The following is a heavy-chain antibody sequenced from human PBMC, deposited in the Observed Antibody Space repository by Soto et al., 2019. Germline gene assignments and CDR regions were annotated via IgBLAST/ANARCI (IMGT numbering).Heavy chain of an antibody. V-gene: IGHV2-70*01. CDR2: IDWDDDK. D-gene: IGHD1-1*01. CDR3: AQSGYYYYGMDV. CDR1: PFSLSTSGMC. J-gene: IGHJ6*02. Sequence: SRPRSENRTQAHELTCTLSPFSLSTSGMCVSWIRQPPGKALEWLALIDWDDDKYYSTSLKTRLTISKDTSKNQVVLTMTNMDPVDTATYYCAQSGYYYYGMDVWGQRTTVTSP.